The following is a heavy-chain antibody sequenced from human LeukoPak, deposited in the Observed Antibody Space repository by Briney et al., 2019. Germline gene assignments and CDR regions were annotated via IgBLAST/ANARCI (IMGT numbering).Heavy chain of an antibody. CDR2: IKSKRDGGTT. Sequence: GGSLRLSCAGSGFTFSDVWLSWVRQAPGKGLESVGRIKSKRDGGTTDYAAPVKGRFTISRDDSTNTLYLQLNSLKIEDTAVYYCTAYCTGCAFYSRRGYYFDYWGQGTLLTVAS. CDR1: GFTFSDVW. D-gene: IGHD2-8*02. V-gene: IGHV3-15*01. CDR3: TAYCTGCAFYSRRGYYFDY. J-gene: IGHJ4*02.